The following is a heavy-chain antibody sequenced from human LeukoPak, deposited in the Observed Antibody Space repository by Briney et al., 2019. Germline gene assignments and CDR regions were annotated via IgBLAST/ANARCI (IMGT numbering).Heavy chain of an antibody. V-gene: IGHV4-34*01. CDR1: GGSFSGYY. CDR2: INHSGST. D-gene: IGHD1-26*01. Sequence: PSETLSLTCAVYGGSFSGYYWSWIRQPPGKGLERIGEINHSGSTNYNPSLKSRVTISVDTSKNQFSLKLSSVTAADTAVYYCARGLELLVNAFDIWGQGTMVTVSS. J-gene: IGHJ3*02. CDR3: ARGLELLVNAFDI.